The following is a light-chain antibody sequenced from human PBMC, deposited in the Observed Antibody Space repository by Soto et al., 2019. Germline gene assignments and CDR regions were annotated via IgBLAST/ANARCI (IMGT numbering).Light chain of an antibody. CDR1: QSVSSSY. CDR2: GAS. Sequence: EIVLTQSPGTLSLSPGERATLSCMASQSVSSSYLAWYQQKPGQAPRLLIYGASSRATGIPDRFSGSGSGTDFTLTISRLEPEDVAVYYCQQYGSSPPLTFGQGTKVDI. J-gene: IGKJ1*01. V-gene: IGKV3-20*01. CDR3: QQYGSSPPLT.